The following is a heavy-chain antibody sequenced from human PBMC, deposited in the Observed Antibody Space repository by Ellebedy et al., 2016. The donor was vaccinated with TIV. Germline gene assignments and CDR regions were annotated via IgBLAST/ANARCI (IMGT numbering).Heavy chain of an antibody. CDR2: VYSSGVT. D-gene: IGHD1-26*01. CDR3: ARKFLSYDHAFDV. V-gene: IGHV4-59*01. CDR1: GASITSYY. Sequence: SETLSLTCSVSGASITSYYWNWIRRSTGGGLEWTGYVYSSGVTNYNPSLKSRAIISLDTSRNQFSLQLDSVTAADTAVYYCARKFLSYDHAFDVWGQGTRVTVSS. J-gene: IGHJ3*01.